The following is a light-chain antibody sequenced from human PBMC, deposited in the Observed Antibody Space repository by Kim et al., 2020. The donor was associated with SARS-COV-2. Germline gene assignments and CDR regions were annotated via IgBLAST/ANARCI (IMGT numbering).Light chain of an antibody. J-gene: IGLJ3*02. CDR1: VLAKKF. CDR2: KDT. Sequence: SYELTQPPSVSVSPGQTARITCSGDVLAKKFARWFQQRPGQAPVLTIYKDTEWPSEIPERFSGSSSGTTVTLTISGAQVEDEADYYCYSAADNNLVFGGGTQLTVL. CDR3: YSAADNNLV. V-gene: IGLV3-27*01.